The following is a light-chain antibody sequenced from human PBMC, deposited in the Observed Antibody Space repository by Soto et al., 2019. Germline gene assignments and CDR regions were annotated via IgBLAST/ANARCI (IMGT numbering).Light chain of an antibody. J-gene: IGKJ3*01. CDR1: QSIGDT. Sequence: EVVMTQSPGAVSVSPGERATLSCRASQSIGDTLAWYQQKPGQAPRLLIYGASSRATGIPDRFSGSGSGTDFTLTISRLEPEDVAVYYCQQYGSSPFTFGPGTKVDIK. V-gene: IGKV3-20*01. CDR3: QQYGSSPFT. CDR2: GAS.